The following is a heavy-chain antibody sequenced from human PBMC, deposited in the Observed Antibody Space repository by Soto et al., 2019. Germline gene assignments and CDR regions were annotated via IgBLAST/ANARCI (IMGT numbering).Heavy chain of an antibody. CDR3: ARAGGLGAVAVDY. V-gene: IGHV4-30-2*01. D-gene: IGHD6-19*01. CDR1: GGSISSGGYS. J-gene: IGHJ4*02. CDR2: IYNGST. Sequence: QLQLQESGSGLVKPSQTLSLTCAVSGGSISSGGYSWSWIRQPPGKGLEWIGYIYNGSTYYNPSLNSRVTISVDRSKNQFSLKLSSVTAADTAVYYCARAGGLGAVAVDYWGQGTLVTVSS.